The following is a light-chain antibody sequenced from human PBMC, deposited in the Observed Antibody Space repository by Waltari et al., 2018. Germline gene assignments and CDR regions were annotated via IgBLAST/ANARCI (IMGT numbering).Light chain of an antibody. V-gene: IGLV2-11*01. J-gene: IGLJ3*02. CDR2: DDS. Sequence: QSALTQPRSVSGSPGQSVTISCTGTSVVNYNSVSWYQQHPGKAPNLMIYDDSKRPSGVPDRFSASKSDSTASLTISGLQADDEADYYCCTYESRYTFEILFGGGTKLTVL. CDR1: SVVNYNS. CDR3: CTYESRYTFEIL.